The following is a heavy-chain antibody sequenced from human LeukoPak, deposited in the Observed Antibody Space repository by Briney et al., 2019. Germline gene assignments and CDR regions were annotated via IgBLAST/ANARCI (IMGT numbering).Heavy chain of an antibody. CDR1: GFTFSNYA. CDR3: ARDQGAAGLY. V-gene: IGHV3-23*01. CDR2: ISASGRNR. Sequence: GGSLRLSCAASGFTFSNYAMTWVRQAPGKGLELVSVISASGRNRDYADSVKGRFTISRDNAENTLSLLMNSLRAEDTAVYYCARDQGAAGLYWGQGALVTVSS. D-gene: IGHD6-13*01. J-gene: IGHJ4*02.